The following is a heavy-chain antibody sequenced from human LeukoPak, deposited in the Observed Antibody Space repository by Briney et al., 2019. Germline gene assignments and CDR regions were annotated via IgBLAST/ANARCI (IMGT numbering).Heavy chain of an antibody. D-gene: IGHD6-19*01. V-gene: IGHV3-11*01. CDR3: ARDRPLIAVAGTPLDY. J-gene: IGHJ4*02. CDR2: ISSSGSTI. CDR1: GFTFSDYY. Sequence: GGSLRLSCAASGFTFSDYYMSWIRQAPGKGLEWVSYISSSGSTIYYADSVKGRFTISRDNAKNSLYLQMSSLRAEDTAVYYCARDRPLIAVAGTPLDYWGQGTLVTVSS.